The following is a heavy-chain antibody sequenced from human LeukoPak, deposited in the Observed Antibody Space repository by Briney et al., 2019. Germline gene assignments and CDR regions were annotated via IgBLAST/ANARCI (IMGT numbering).Heavy chain of an antibody. CDR3: ARGTDYYDSSGSLDY. Sequence: GGSLRLSCAASGFTFSSYWMSWVRQAPGKGLEWVANIKQDGSEKYYADSVKGRFTISRDNAKNSLYLQMSSLRAEDTAVYYCARGTDYYDSSGSLDYWGQGTLVTVSS. V-gene: IGHV3-7*01. J-gene: IGHJ4*02. D-gene: IGHD3-22*01. CDR1: GFTFSSYW. CDR2: IKQDGSEK.